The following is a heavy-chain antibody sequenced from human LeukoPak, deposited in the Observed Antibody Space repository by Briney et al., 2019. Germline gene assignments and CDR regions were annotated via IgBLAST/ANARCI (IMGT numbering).Heavy chain of an antibody. V-gene: IGHV3-21*01. J-gene: IGHJ4*02. Sequence: GGSLRLSCAASGFTFSNYNMNWVRQAPGKGLEWVSSISSSSSYIYYADSVKGRFTISRDNTKNSLYLQMNSLRAEDTAVYYCARDGPGLSHYFDYWGQGTLVTVSS. CDR3: ARDGPGLSHYFDY. CDR2: ISSSSSYI. D-gene: IGHD3/OR15-3a*01. CDR1: GFTFSNYN.